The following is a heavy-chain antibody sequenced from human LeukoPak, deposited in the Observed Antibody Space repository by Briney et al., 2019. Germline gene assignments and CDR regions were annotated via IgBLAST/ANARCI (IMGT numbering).Heavy chain of an antibody. CDR3: ARPRHSGSYYPHFDY. CDR2: IYYSGST. D-gene: IGHD1-26*01. J-gene: IGHJ4*02. Sequence: PSETLSLTCTVSGGSISSSSYYWGWIRQPPGKGLEWIGSIYYSGSTYYNPSLKSRVTISVDTSKNQFSLKLSSVTAADTAVYYCARPRHSGSYYPHFDYWGQGTLVTVSS. CDR1: GGSISSSSYY. V-gene: IGHV4-39*01.